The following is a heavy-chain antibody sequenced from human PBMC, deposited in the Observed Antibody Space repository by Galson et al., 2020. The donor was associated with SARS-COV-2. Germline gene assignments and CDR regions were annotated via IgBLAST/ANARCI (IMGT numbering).Heavy chain of an antibody. Sequence: SETLSLTRAVYGGSFSGYYWSWIRQPPGKGLEWIGEINHSGSTNYNPSLKSRVTISVDTSKNQFSLKLSSVTAADTAVYYCARGYKWELLEGTYYYYGMDVWGQGTTVTVSS. CDR1: GGSFSGYY. D-gene: IGHD1-26*01. CDR2: INHSGST. V-gene: IGHV4-34*01. J-gene: IGHJ6*02. CDR3: ARGYKWELLEGTYYYYGMDV.